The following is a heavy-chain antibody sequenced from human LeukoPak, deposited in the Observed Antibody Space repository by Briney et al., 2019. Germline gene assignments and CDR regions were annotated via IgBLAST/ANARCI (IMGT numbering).Heavy chain of an antibody. CDR1: GGSISSDY. CDR2: LYYRGRP. Sequence: SETLSLTCTVSGGSISSDYCSWIRRPPGRGLEGRVYLYYRGRPNYNPPLKRRLTISGDTSKHQFSLKLSSVTAADTAVYYCARGGGGYYYYMDVWGKGTTVTVSS. J-gene: IGHJ6*03. CDR3: ARGGGGYYYYMDV. V-gene: IGHV4-59*12. D-gene: IGHD2-15*01.